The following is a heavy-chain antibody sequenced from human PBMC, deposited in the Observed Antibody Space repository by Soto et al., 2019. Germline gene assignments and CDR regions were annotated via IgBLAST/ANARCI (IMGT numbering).Heavy chain of an antibody. CDR3: AKDFNWNYSYFDY. Sequence: GASVKVSCKASGGTLINFAMSWVRQAPGQGPEWMGGIIRGLDTPYYARNFKDRVTIMADESMGTVYMELRRLRSEDTAVYYCAKDFNWNYSYFDYWGQGTLVTVSS. D-gene: IGHD1-7*01. CDR2: IIRGLDTP. CDR1: GGTLINFA. J-gene: IGHJ4*02. V-gene: IGHV1-69*13.